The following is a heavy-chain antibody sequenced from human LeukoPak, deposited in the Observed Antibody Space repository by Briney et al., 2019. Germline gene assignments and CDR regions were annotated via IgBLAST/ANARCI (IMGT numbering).Heavy chain of an antibody. Sequence: GTSVKVSCKASGYAFTAYFMHWVRQAPGQGLEWMGWINPSSGGTMYAQSFQGRATMTRDTSISTAYMELSSLTFDDTAVYYCAGAEGIDYWGQGTLVTVSS. CDR3: AGAEGIDY. CDR1: GYAFTAYF. V-gene: IGHV1-2*02. CDR2: INPSSGGT. J-gene: IGHJ4*02. D-gene: IGHD6-13*01.